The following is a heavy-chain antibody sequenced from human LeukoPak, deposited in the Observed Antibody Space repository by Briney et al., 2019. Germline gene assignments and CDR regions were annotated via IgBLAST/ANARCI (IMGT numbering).Heavy chain of an antibody. J-gene: IGHJ3*02. CDR1: GYTFTGYY. CDR3: AILDVIVVVNDAFDI. D-gene: IGHD3-22*01. V-gene: IGHV1-2*02. Sequence: ASVKVSCKASGYTFTGYYMHWVRQAPGQGLEWMGWINPNSGGTNYAQKFQGRVTMTRDTSISTAYMELSRLRSDDTAVYSCAILDVIVVVNDAFDIWGQGTMVTVSS. CDR2: INPNSGGT.